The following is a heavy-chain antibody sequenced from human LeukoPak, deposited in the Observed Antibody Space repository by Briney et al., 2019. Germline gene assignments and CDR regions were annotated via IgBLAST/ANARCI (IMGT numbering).Heavy chain of an antibody. CDR2: ISSNGGST. J-gene: IGHJ4*02. D-gene: IGHD1-26*01. V-gene: IGHV3-64*01. CDR3: ARARGSFRPYYFDY. Sequence: PGGSLRLSCAASGFGFSSYAMHWVRQAPGKGLEYVSAISSNGGSTYYANSVKDRFTISRDDSKNALYLQMGSLRAEDMAVYYCARARGSFRPYYFDYWGQGTLVTVSS. CDR1: GFGFSSYA.